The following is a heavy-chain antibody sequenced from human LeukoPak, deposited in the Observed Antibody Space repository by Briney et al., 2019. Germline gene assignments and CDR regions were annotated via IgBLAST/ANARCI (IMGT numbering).Heavy chain of an antibody. Sequence: GGSLRLSCAASGFTVRSNYMNWVRQAPGKGLEWVSVLYTGGSTYYAGSVKGRFTISRDTSKNTLYLQMDTLRAEDTAVYYCARDLGANYYGSGTYYFDYWGQGTLVTVSS. J-gene: IGHJ4*02. V-gene: IGHV3-53*01. CDR3: ARDLGANYYGSGTYYFDY. D-gene: IGHD3-10*01. CDR1: GFTVRSNY. CDR2: LYTGGST.